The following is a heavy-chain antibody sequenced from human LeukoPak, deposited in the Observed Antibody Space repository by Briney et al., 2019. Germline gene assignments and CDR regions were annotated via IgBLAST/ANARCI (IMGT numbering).Heavy chain of an antibody. J-gene: IGHJ4*02. CDR1: GFTFSSYW. CDR3: AREPGYSSSWYYFDY. Sequence: GGSLRLSCAASGFTFSSYWMSWVRQAPGKGLEWVANIKQDGSEKYYVDSVEGRFTISRDNAKNSLYLQMNSLRAEDTAVYYCAREPGYSSSWYYFDYWGQGTLVTVSS. CDR2: IKQDGSEK. V-gene: IGHV3-7*01. D-gene: IGHD6-13*01.